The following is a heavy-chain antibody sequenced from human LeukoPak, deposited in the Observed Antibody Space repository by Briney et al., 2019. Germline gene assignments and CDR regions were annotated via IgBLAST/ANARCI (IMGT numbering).Heavy chain of an antibody. V-gene: IGHV3-49*04. D-gene: IGHD1-26*01. CDR3: TRDRQYSGSYYPYYYYYMDV. Sequence: PGGSLRLSCTASGFTFGDYAMSWVRQAPGKGLEWVGFIRSKAYGGTTEYAASVKGRFTISRDDSKSIAYLQMSSLKTEDTAVYYCTRDRQYSGSYYPYYYYYMDVWGKGTTVTVSS. CDR2: IRSKAYGGTT. J-gene: IGHJ6*03. CDR1: GFTFGDYA.